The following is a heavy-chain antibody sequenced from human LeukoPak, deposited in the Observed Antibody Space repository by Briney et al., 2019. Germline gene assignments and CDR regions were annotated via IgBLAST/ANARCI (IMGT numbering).Heavy chain of an antibody. CDR1: GGSISSDY. D-gene: IGHD3-10*01. Sequence: PSETLSLTCTVSGGSISSDYWSWIRQPPGKGLEWIGSIYYSGSTYYNPSLKSRVTISVDTSKNQFSLKLNSVTATGTAVYYCARHYGPWGQGTLVTVSS. J-gene: IGHJ4*02. CDR2: IYYSGST. V-gene: IGHV4-59*08. CDR3: ARHYGP.